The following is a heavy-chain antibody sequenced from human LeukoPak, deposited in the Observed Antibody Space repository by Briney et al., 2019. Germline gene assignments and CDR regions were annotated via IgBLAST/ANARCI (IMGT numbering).Heavy chain of an antibody. D-gene: IGHD3-22*01. Sequence: GGSLRLFCAASGFTFRNYPVHWVRQAPGKGLEWVALISYDGSNKYYADSVEGRFAISRDNSKNTLYLEMNSLRVDDTAVYYCAKTKITLILVANSLSGAFDMWGQGTLVTVSS. J-gene: IGHJ3*02. CDR2: ISYDGSNK. CDR3: AKTKITLILVANSLSGAFDM. CDR1: GFTFRNYP. V-gene: IGHV3-30*09.